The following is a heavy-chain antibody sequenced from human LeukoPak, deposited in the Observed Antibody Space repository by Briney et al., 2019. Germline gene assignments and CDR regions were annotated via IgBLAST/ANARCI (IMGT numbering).Heavy chain of an antibody. CDR2: MNPISGNT. CDR1: AYTFSTYD. CDR3: TTAVRYQLLLEY. Sequence: GASVKVSCKAPAYTFSTYDVAWVRQAPGQGPEWMGWMNPISGNTGCAKQFKGRVTMTSDASVKSAYMELSSLRFDGTAVYFCTTAVRYQLLLEYWGQGTLITVSS. J-gene: IGHJ4*02. D-gene: IGHD2-2*01. V-gene: IGHV1-8*01.